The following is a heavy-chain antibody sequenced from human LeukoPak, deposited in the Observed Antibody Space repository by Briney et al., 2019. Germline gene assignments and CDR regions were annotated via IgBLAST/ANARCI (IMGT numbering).Heavy chain of an antibody. D-gene: IGHD7-27*01. CDR1: GGSISSYY. Sequence: SETLSLTCTVSGGSISSYYWSWIRQPPGKGLELIGYVYYTGSTEYNPSLRSRATISLEMSKHQFSLDLTSVTAADTAVYYCASNTGTVFDYWGQGALVTVSS. J-gene: IGHJ4*02. CDR2: VYYTGST. CDR3: ASNTGTVFDY. V-gene: IGHV4-59*01.